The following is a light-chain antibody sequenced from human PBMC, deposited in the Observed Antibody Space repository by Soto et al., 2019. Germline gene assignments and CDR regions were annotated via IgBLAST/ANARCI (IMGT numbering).Light chain of an antibody. V-gene: IGLV1-47*01. J-gene: IGLJ2*01. CDR3: AAWDDSLSGVV. CDR1: SSNIGNNY. CDR2: RNN. Sequence: QSVLTQPPSASGTPGQRVTISCSGTSSNIGNNYVCWYQKVPGTAPRLLIYRNNQRPSGVPDRFSGSKSGTSASLAISGLRSDDEADYYCAAWDDSLSGVVFGVGTKLTVL.